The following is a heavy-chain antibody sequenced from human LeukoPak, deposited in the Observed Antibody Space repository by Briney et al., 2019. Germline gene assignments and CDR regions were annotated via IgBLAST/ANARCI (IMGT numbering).Heavy chain of an antibody. CDR2: IYYSGST. Sequence: SETLSLTCTVSGGSIRSYYWSWIRQPPGKGLEWIGCIYYSGSTNYNPSLKSRVTISVDASKNQFSLKLSSVTAADTAVYYCARNRVVTAYWYFDLWGRGTLVTVSS. CDR1: GGSIRSYY. CDR3: ARNRVVTAYWYFDL. V-gene: IGHV4-59*08. J-gene: IGHJ2*01. D-gene: IGHD2-21*02.